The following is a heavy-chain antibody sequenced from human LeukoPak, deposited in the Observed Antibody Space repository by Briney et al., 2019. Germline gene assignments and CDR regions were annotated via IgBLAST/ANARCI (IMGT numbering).Heavy chain of an antibody. J-gene: IGHJ4*02. CDR2: ISRDGRT. CDR3: STSPSFGSSWYQFNY. V-gene: IGHV3-23*01. Sequence: PGGSLRLSCAASGFTFSSYAMSWVRQAPGRGLEWVSAISRDGRTYYTDSVKGRFTISRDNSRDTLYLQMNSLRAEDTAVYYCSTSPSFGSSWYQFNYWGQGTLVTVSS. CDR1: GFTFSSYA. D-gene: IGHD6-13*01.